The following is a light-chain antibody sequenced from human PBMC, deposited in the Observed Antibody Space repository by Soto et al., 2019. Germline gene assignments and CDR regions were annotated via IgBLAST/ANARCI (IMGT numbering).Light chain of an antibody. CDR2: GAS. Sequence: EIVLTQSPGTLSLSPGERATLSCRASQSVSRSYLGWHQQKPGQAPRLLFYGASSRATGIPDMFSGSGSGTDFTLTISRLEPEDFAVYYCQQYGSSPVTFGQGTKVDIK. V-gene: IGKV3-20*01. J-gene: IGKJ1*01. CDR1: QSVSRSY. CDR3: QQYGSSPVT.